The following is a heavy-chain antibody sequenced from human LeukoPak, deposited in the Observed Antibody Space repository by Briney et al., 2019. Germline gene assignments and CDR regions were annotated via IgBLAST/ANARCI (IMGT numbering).Heavy chain of an antibody. CDR1: GNSISNFA. Sequence: SVKVSCKASGNSISNFAVSWVRQAPGRGFEWMGGIIPIFGTADYAQRFQGRVTITADQSTSTTYMALSSLRSEDTATYYCTTRGCNAGGCYSSFYYYYGLHFWGQGTTVSVSS. J-gene: IGHJ6*02. CDR3: TTRGCNAGGCYSSFYYYYGLHF. CDR2: IIPIFGTA. D-gene: IGHD2-15*01. V-gene: IGHV1-69*01.